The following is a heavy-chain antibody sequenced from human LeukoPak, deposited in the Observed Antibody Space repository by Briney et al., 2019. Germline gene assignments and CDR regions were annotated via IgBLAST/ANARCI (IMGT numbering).Heavy chain of an antibody. D-gene: IGHD1-1*01. V-gene: IGHV4-34*01. CDR1: GGSFSGYY. J-gene: IGHJ4*02. Sequence: PSETLSLTCAVYGGSFSGYYWSWIRQPPGKGLEWIGEINHSGSTNYNPSLKGRVTISVDTSKNQFSLKLSSVTAADTAVYYCASRLDPFDYWGQGTLVTVSS. CDR3: ASRLDPFDY. CDR2: INHSGST.